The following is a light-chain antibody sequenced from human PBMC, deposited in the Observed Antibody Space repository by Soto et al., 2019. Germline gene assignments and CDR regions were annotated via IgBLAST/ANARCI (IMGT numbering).Light chain of an antibody. CDR1: QIVSSNY. Sequence: EIVLTQSPGTLSLSPGERATLSCRASQIVSSNYLAWYQQSPGQAPRLLVDGASHRATGIPDRFSGSGAGTDFTLTSSRLEPEDFAVYYCQQYGITPWTFGQGTNVEIK. CDR2: GAS. J-gene: IGKJ1*01. CDR3: QQYGITPWT. V-gene: IGKV3-20*01.